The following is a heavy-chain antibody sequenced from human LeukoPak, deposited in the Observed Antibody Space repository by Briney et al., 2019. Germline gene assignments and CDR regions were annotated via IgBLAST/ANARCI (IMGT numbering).Heavy chain of an antibody. Sequence: GASVKVSCKASGGTFSSYTISWVRQAPGQGLEWMGRIIPILGIANYAQKFQGRVTITADKSTSTAYMELSSLRSEDTAVYYCARGVAGGWVLFDYWGLGTLVTVSS. CDR2: IIPILGIA. CDR3: ARGVAGGWVLFDY. V-gene: IGHV1-69*02. J-gene: IGHJ4*02. CDR1: GGTFSSYT. D-gene: IGHD6-19*01.